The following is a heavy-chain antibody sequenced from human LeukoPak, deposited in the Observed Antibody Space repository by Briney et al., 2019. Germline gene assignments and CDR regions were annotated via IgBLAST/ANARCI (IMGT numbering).Heavy chain of an antibody. CDR1: GGSINSGGYY. CDR2: IYYSGST. D-gene: IGHD2-15*01. J-gene: IGHJ4*02. Sequence: PSQTLSLTCTVSGGSINSGGYYWSWIRQHPGKGLEWIGYIYYSGSTYYNPSLKSRVTISVDTSKNQFSLKLSSVTAADTAVYYCARDGGYCSGGSCYNLFDYWGQGTLVTVSS. V-gene: IGHV4-31*03. CDR3: ARDGGYCSGGSCYNLFDY.